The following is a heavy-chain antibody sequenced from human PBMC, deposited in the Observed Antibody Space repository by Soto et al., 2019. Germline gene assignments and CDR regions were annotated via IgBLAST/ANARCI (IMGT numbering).Heavy chain of an antibody. Sequence: PSETLSLTCAVYGGSFSGYYWSWIRQPPGKGLEWIGEINHSGSTNYNPSLKSRVTISVDTSKNQFSLKLSSVTAADTAVYYCATDTAMVTFDYWGQGTMVTAPQ. D-gene: IGHD5-18*01. J-gene: IGHJ4*02. CDR1: GGSFSGYY. V-gene: IGHV4-34*01. CDR3: ATDTAMVTFDY. CDR2: INHSGST.